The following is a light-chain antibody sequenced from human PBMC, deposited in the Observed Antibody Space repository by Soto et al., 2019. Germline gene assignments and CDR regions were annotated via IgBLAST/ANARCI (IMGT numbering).Light chain of an antibody. V-gene: IGLV1-40*01. CDR3: QSYDTSLSGWVV. CDR1: SSNIGAGYD. Sequence: QSVLTQPASVSGAPGQRVTISCTGGSSNIGAGYDVHWYRQLPGTAPELLIYDNSNRPSGVPARFSGSKSGTSASLAITGLQADDEADYYCQSYDTSLSGWVVFGRGTKLTVL. J-gene: IGLJ2*01. CDR2: DNS.